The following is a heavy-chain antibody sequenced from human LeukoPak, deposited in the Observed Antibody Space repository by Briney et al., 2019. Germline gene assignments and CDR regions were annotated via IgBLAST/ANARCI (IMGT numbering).Heavy chain of an antibody. CDR1: GGSISSYY. J-gene: IGHJ2*01. Sequence: SETLSLTCTVSGGSISSYYWSWIRQPPGKGLEWIGYMSYSGNTNYNPSLKSRVTMSADPSKNQFSLRLSSVTAADTAVYYCARHPPSTAGFCSGTSCYDIIWYFDLWGRGTLVTVSS. CDR2: MSYSGNT. CDR3: ARHPPSTAGFCSGTSCYDIIWYFDL. V-gene: IGHV4-59*08. D-gene: IGHD2-2*01.